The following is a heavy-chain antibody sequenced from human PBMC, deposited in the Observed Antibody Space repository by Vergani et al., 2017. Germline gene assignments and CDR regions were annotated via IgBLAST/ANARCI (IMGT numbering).Heavy chain of an antibody. CDR2: IYWNDDK. Sequence: QITLKESGPTLVKPTQTLTLTCTFSGFSLSTSGVGVGWIRQPPGKALEWLALIYWNDDKRYSPSLKSRLTITKDTSKNQVVLTMTNMDPVDTATYYCARISNYYDSSGYYDLYYWYFDLWGRGTLVTVSS. D-gene: IGHD3-22*01. CDR1: GFSLSTSGVG. CDR3: ARISNYYDSSGYYDLYYWYFDL. V-gene: IGHV2-5*01. J-gene: IGHJ2*01.